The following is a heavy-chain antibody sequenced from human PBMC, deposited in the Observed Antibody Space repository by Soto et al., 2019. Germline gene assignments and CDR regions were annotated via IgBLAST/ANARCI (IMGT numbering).Heavy chain of an antibody. V-gene: IGHV4-31*03. CDR1: GGSISSGGYY. CDR3: ARAQPYLYCSGGSCYQQTPSTWFDP. D-gene: IGHD2-15*01. J-gene: IGHJ5*02. CDR2: IYYSGST. Sequence: PSETLSLTCTVSGGSISSGGYYWSWIRQHPGKGLEWIGYIYYSGSTYYNPSLKSRVTISVDTSKNQFSLKLSSVTAADTAVYYCARAQPYLYCSGGSCYQQTPSTWFDPWGQGTLVTVSS.